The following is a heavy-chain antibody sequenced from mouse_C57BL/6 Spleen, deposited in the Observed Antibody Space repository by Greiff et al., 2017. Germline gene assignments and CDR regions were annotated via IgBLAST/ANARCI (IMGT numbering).Heavy chain of an antibody. CDR3: AREYTAHYYAMDY. CDR1: GFTFSDYY. CDR2: INYDGSST. Sequence: DVKLVESEGGLVQPGSSMKLSCTASGFTFSDYYMAWVRQVPEKGLEWVANINYDGSSTYYLDSLKSRFIISRDNAKNILYLQMSSLKSEDTATYYCAREYTAHYYAMDYWGQGTSVTVSS. J-gene: IGHJ4*01. D-gene: IGHD1-2*01. V-gene: IGHV5-16*01.